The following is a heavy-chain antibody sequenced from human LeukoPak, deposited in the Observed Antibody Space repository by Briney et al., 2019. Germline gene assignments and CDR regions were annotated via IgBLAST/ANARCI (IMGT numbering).Heavy chain of an antibody. J-gene: IGHJ6*02. CDR2: ISSTSSYI. Sequence: GGSLRLSCAASGFTFSNYGMNWVRQAPDKGLEWVASISSTSSYIYYTDSVRCRLTNSRDNTKNSLYLRMNSLRAEDTAVYYCAHSKTCYYDSSGYFCLYGMDGWGQGTTVTVSS. CDR1: GFTFSNYG. V-gene: IGHV3-21*01. D-gene: IGHD3-22*01. CDR3: AHSKTCYYDSSGYFCLYGMDG.